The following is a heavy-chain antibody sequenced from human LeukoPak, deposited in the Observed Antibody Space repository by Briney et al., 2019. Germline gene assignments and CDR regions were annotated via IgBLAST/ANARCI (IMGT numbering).Heavy chain of an antibody. V-gene: IGHV3-30*18. CDR1: GFTFSSYG. D-gene: IGHD6-19*01. J-gene: IGHJ6*02. CDR3: AKDTSSGPLYYGMDA. CDR2: ISYDGSNK. Sequence: GRSLRLSCAASGFTFSSYGMHWVRQAPGKGLEWVAVISYDGSNKYYADSVKGRFTISRDNSKNTLYLQMNSLRAEDTAVYYCAKDTSSGPLYYGMDAWGQGTTVTVSS.